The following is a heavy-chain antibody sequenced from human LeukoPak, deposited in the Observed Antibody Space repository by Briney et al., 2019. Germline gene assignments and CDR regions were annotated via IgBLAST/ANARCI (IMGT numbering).Heavy chain of an antibody. CDR2: IDHSGNT. CDR3: VRRAGYLDL. J-gene: IGHJ5*02. Sequence: SETLSLTCGVSDYSINSGHHWAWIRPPPGNGLEWIGSIDHSGNTYYNASLRSRVAISVDTSKNQLSLKLPSVTAADTAVYYCVRRAGYLDLWGQGTQVTVSS. V-gene: IGHV4-38-2*01. CDR1: DYSINSGHH. D-gene: IGHD5-18*01.